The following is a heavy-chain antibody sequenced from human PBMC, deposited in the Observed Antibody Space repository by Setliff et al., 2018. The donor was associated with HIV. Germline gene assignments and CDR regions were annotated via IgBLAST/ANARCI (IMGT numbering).Heavy chain of an antibody. CDR2: IYYSGNT. CDR3: ARHEGRSYYDYVWGSSRPVDAFDI. D-gene: IGHD3-16*02. J-gene: IGHJ3*02. V-gene: IGHV4-39*07. CDR1: GGSIKSSSYY. Sequence: SETLSLTCTVSGGSIKSSSYYWGWIRQPPGKGLEWIGSIYYSGNTYYNPSLKSRVTISEDTSRDQFSLGLTSVTAADTAIYYCARHEGRSYYDYVWGSSRPVDAFDIWGQGTMVTVSS.